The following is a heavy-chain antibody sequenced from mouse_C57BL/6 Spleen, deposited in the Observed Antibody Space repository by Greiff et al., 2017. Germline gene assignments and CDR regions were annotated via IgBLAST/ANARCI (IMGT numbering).Heavy chain of an antibody. V-gene: IGHV2-6-1*01. D-gene: IGHD2-5*01. J-gene: IGHJ4*01. CDR1: GFSLTSYG. Sequence: VKVEESGPGLVAPSQSLSITCTVSGFSLTSYGVHWVRQPPGKGLEWLVVIWSDGSTTYNSALKSRLSISKDNSKSQVFLKMNSLQTDDTAMYYCARHGSNYGAMDYWGQGTSVTVSS. CDR2: IWSDGST. CDR3: ARHGSNYGAMDY.